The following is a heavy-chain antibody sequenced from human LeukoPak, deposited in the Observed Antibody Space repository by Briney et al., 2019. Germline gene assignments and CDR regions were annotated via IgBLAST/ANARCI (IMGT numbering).Heavy chain of an antibody. J-gene: IGHJ4*02. D-gene: IGHD3-22*01. CDR3: ARGEYYYDSSGYYPIDY. Sequence: GESLKICCKGSGYSFTSYWIGWVRQMPGKGLEWMGIIYPGDSDTRYSPSFQGQVTISADKSISTAYLQWSSLKASDTAMYYCARGEYYYDSSGYYPIDYWGQGTLVTVSS. V-gene: IGHV5-51*01. CDR1: GYSFTSYW. CDR2: IYPGDSDT.